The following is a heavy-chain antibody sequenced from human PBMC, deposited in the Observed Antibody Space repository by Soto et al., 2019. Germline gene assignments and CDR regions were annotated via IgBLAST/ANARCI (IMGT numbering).Heavy chain of an antibody. CDR3: ERDGFCTSTTCGIGNWFDP. Sequence: QVQLQQWGAGLLKPSETLSLTCVVYGGSFSGYYWSWIRQSPGKGLEWIGGINHRGSTNYNPSLENGVSISVETSKNQFSLKLPSVNAADTAMYYCERDGFCTSTTCGIGNWFDPWGQGTMVTVSS. V-gene: IGHV4-34*01. J-gene: IGHJ5*02. D-gene: IGHD2-2*01. CDR2: INHRGST. CDR1: GGSFSGYY.